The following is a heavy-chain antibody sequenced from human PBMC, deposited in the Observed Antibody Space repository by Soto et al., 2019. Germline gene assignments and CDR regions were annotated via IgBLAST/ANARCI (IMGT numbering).Heavy chain of an antibody. D-gene: IGHD6-6*01. CDR3: ARWGPRSWEQLGPYAFDI. Sequence: PGESLKISCKGSGYSFTSYWIGWVRQMPGKGLEWMGIIYPGDSDTRYSPSFQGQVTISADKSISTAYLQWSSLKASDTAMYYCARWGPRSWEQLGPYAFDIWDQGTMVTVSS. J-gene: IGHJ3*02. CDR1: GYSFTSYW. CDR2: IYPGDSDT. V-gene: IGHV5-51*01.